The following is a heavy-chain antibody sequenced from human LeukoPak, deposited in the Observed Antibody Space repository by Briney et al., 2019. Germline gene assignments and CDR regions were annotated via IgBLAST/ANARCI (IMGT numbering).Heavy chain of an antibody. Sequence: ASVTVSCKASGYTFTSYDINWVRQAPGQGLEWMRWMNPNSGNTGYAQKFQGRVTMTRNTSISTAYMELSSLRSEDTAVYYCATPLMTTVVTWAFDIWGQGTMVTVSS. V-gene: IGHV1-8*01. CDR2: MNPNSGNT. D-gene: IGHD4-23*01. CDR3: ATPLMTTVVTWAFDI. CDR1: GYTFTSYD. J-gene: IGHJ3*02.